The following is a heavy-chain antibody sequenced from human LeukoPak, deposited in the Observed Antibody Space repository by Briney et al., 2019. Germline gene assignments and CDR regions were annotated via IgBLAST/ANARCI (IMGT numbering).Heavy chain of an antibody. CDR1: GFTFSSYS. J-gene: IGHJ4*02. CDR3: ARVGIAAADYYFDY. CDR2: ISSSSSYI. V-gene: IGHV3-21*01. D-gene: IGHD6-13*01. Sequence: GGSLRLSCAASGFTFSSYSMNWVRQAPGKGLEWVSSISSSSSYIYYADSVKGRFTISRDNAKNSLYLQMNSLRAEDTAVYYCARVGIAAADYYFDYWGQGTLVTVSS.